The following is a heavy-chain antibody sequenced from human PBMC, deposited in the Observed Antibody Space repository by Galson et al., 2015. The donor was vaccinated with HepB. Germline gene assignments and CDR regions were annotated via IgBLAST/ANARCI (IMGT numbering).Heavy chain of an antibody. CDR3: ARGYSSGLPFAFDI. CDR1: GFTVSSNY. Sequence: SLRLSCAASGFTVSSNYMSWVRQAPGKGLEWVSVIYSGGSTYYADSVKGRFTISRHNSKNTLYLQMNSLRAEDTAVYYCARGYSSGLPFAFDIWGQGTMVTVSS. V-gene: IGHV3-53*04. J-gene: IGHJ3*02. CDR2: IYSGGST. D-gene: IGHD6-19*01.